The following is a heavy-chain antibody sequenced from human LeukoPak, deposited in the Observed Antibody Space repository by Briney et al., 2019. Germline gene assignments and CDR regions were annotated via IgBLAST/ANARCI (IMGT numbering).Heavy chain of an antibody. CDR3: VRYCSGGSCYSDAFDI. CDR1: GFTFSSHA. Sequence: GGSLRLSCAASGFTFSSHAMNWVRQAPGKGLEWISSISTDSLTIKYADFVSGRFTISRDNSKNTLYLQMNSLRAADTAVYYCVRYCSGGSCYSDAFDIWGQGTMVTVSS. CDR2: ISTDSLTI. D-gene: IGHD2-15*01. V-gene: IGHV3-48*01. J-gene: IGHJ3*02.